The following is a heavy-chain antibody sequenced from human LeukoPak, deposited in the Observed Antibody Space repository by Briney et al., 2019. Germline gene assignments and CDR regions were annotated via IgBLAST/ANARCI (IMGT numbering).Heavy chain of an antibody. CDR2: IYYSGST. CDR1: GGSFSGHY. D-gene: IGHD6-13*01. Sequence: SETLSLTCAVYGGSFSGHYWSWIRQPPGKGLEWIGYIYYSGSTNYNPSLKSRVTISVDTSKNQFSLKLSSVTAADTAVYYCARALHTYSSSWYNPPYYFDYWGQGTLVTVSS. V-gene: IGHV4-59*11. CDR3: ARALHTYSSSWYNPPYYFDY. J-gene: IGHJ4*02.